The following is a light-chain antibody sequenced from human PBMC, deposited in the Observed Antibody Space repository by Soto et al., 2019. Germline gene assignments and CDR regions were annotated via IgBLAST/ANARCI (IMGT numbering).Light chain of an antibody. CDR1: QSVSNNY. CDR3: QHYGSSRT. Sequence: EIVLTQSPGTLSLSPGERATLSCRTSQSVSNNYLAWYQQKPGQAPRLLIYGASSRATGIPDRFTGSGSGTDFTLTISRLEPEDFAVYYCQHYGSSRTFGQGTKVDIK. CDR2: GAS. V-gene: IGKV3-20*01. J-gene: IGKJ1*01.